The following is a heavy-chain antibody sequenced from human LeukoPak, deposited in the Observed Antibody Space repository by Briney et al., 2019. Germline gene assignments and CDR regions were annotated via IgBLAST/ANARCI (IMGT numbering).Heavy chain of an antibody. CDR3: ARMYRRSGSHRDAFDI. J-gene: IGHJ3*02. CDR1: GFSLSSSGMC. D-gene: IGHD1-26*01. CDR2: IDWDNAK. V-gene: IGHV2-70*17. Sequence: SGPALVEPTQTLTLTCTFSGFSLSSSGMCVTRIRQPPGKALEWLARIDWDNAKFHNTSLKTRLTVSKDTSKNQVVLTMTNMDPVDTATYYCARMYRRSGSHRDAFDIWGRGTMVTVSS.